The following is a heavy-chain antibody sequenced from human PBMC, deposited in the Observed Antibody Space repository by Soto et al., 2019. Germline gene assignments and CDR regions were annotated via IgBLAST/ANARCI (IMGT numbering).Heavy chain of an antibody. J-gene: IGHJ4*02. D-gene: IGHD3-16*01. Sequence: QVQLQQWGAGLLKPSETLSLTCAVYGGSFRGYYWSWIRQPPGKGLEWIGEINHSGSTNYNPSLKSRVTISVDTSKNQFSLKLSSVTAADTAVYYCVTGGTSLFDYWGQGTLVTVSS. CDR3: VTGGTSLFDY. V-gene: IGHV4-34*01. CDR1: GGSFRGYY. CDR2: INHSGST.